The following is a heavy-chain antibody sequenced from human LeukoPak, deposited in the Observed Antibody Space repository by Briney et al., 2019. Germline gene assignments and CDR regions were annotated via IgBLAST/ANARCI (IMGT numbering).Heavy chain of an antibody. J-gene: IGHJ6*03. Sequence: GGSLRLSCVASGFTFRTYAMNWVRQAPGKGLEWVSVASGSGGSTYYADSVKGRFTISRDNSKNTLYLQMNSLRPEDAAVYYCAKLRGLEWSFYYMDVWGKGTTVTVSS. CDR2: ASGSGGST. CDR3: AKLRGLEWSFYYMDV. CDR1: GFTFRTYA. D-gene: IGHD3-3*01. V-gene: IGHV3-23*01.